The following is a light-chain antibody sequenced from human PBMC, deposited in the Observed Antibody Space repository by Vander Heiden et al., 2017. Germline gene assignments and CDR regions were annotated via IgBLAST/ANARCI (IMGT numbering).Light chain of an antibody. CDR1: QTINNW. CDR3: QQYSTYPWT. Sequence: DIQMTQSPSTLSASVGDRVTNTCRASQTINNWLAWYQQKPGKAPKVLIYKASSLESGVPSRFSGSGSGTEFTLTISSLQPDDFATYYCQQYSTYPWTFGQGTKVEVK. V-gene: IGKV1-5*03. J-gene: IGKJ1*01. CDR2: KAS.